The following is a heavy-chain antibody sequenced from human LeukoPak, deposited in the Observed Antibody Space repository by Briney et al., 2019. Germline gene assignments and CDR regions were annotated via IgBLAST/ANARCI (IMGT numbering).Heavy chain of an antibody. V-gene: IGHV3-33*01. J-gene: IGHJ4*02. D-gene: IGHD5-18*01. CDR1: GFTFSSYA. CDR2: IWYDGSNK. Sequence: GRSLTLSCAASGFTFSSYAMHWVRQAPGKGLEWVAVIWYDGSNKYYADSVKGRFTISRDNSKNTLYLQMNSLRAEGTAVYYCARAHGYSYGYIDYWGQGTLVTVSS. CDR3: ARAHGYSYGYIDY.